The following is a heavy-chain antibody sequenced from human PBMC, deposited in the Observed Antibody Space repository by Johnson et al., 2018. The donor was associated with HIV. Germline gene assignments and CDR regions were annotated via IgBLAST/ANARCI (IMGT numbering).Heavy chain of an antibody. Sequence: QVQLVESGGGVVQPGRSLRLSCAASRFNFKTYTMHWVRQAPGKGLEWVALMSNDGKNSFYADSVKGRFTISRDNSKNTLYLQMNSLRAEDTAVYYCARDTAMVHDAFDIWGQGTMVTVSS. J-gene: IGHJ3*02. CDR3: ARDTAMVHDAFDI. D-gene: IGHD5-18*01. CDR2: MSNDGKNS. V-gene: IGHV3-30*14. CDR1: RFNFKTYT.